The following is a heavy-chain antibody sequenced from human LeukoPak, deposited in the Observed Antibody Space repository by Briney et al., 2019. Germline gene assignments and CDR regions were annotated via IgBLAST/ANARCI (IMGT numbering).Heavy chain of an antibody. V-gene: IGHV3-48*01. Sequence: GGSLRLSCAASGFTFNAFGMNWVRQAPGKGLEWVSYIGTTSGAIYYADSVKGRFTISRDSAKNSLYLQMNSLRAEDTAVYYCARDRAWNYFDHWGQGTLVTVSS. J-gene: IGHJ4*02. D-gene: IGHD3-3*01. CDR2: IGTTSGAI. CDR1: GFTFNAFG. CDR3: ARDRAWNYFDH.